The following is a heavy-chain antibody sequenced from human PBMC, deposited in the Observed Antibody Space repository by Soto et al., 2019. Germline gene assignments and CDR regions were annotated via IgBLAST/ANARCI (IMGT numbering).Heavy chain of an antibody. Sequence: LRLSCAASGFTFSNYEMNWVRQAPGKGLEWISYISNSGRTRYYADSVKGRFTISRDHANNSLDLQMNSLTAEDTAVYYCVRSWWELLPLFDPWGQGTLVTVSS. CDR1: GFTFSNYE. D-gene: IGHD2-15*01. V-gene: IGHV3-48*03. J-gene: IGHJ5*02. CDR2: ISNSGRTR. CDR3: VRSWWELLPLFDP.